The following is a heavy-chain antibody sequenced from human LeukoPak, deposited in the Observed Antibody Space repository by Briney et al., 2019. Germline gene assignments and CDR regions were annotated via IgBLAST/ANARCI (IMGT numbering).Heavy chain of an antibody. D-gene: IGHD2/OR15-2a*01. Sequence: GGSLRLSCAASGFTFSSYALSWVRQAPGRGLEWVSAVNVRVTCTYYADSVRGRFTISRDNSKNTLYLQMNSLRVEDTAVYYCAKRFRGTSGLYYFDSWGQGTLVTVSS. J-gene: IGHJ4*02. CDR3: AKRFRGTSGLYYFDS. CDR1: GFTFSSYA. CDR2: VNVRVTCT. V-gene: IGHV3-23*01.